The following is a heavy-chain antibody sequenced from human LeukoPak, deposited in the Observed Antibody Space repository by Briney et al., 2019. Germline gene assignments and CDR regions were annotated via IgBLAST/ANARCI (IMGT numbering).Heavy chain of an antibody. CDR2: IYYSGST. CDR1: GGSISSYY. V-gene: IGHV4-59*01. CDR3: ARDSLAGNVDY. J-gene: IGHJ4*02. Sequence: SETLPLTCTVSGGSISSYYWSWIRQPPGKGLEWIGYIYYSGSTNYNPSLKSRVTISVGTSKNQFSLKLSSVTAADTAVYYCARDSLAGNVDYWGQGTLVTVSS. D-gene: IGHD1-14*01.